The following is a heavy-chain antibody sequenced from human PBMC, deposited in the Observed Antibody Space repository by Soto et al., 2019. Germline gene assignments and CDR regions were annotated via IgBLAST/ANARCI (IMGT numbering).Heavy chain of an antibody. V-gene: IGHV1-18*01. CDR2: ISAYNDNT. CDR1: GFTFTSYA. Sequence: QVQLVQSGAEVKKPGASVKVSCRASGFTFTSYAISWVRQAPGQGLEWMGWISAYNDNTNDEQKLQDRVTMTTDTSPSTAYMGLRSLGSDDTAVYYCARGCFGELVSYFDYWGQGTQVPVSS. CDR3: ARGCFGELVSYFDY. D-gene: IGHD3-10*01. J-gene: IGHJ4*02.